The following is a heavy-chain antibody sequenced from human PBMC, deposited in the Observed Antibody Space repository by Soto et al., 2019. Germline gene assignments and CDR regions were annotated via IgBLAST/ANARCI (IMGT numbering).Heavy chain of an antibody. V-gene: IGHV1-69*13. CDR2: IIPIFGTA. CDR1: GDTFSSYA. Sequence: GASVKVSCTASGDTFSSYAISLVRQAPGQGLEWMGGIIPIFGTANYAQKFQGRVTITADESTSTAYMELSSLRSEDTAVYYCARERPDGSRLDPWGQGTLVTVSS. CDR3: ARERPDGSRLDP. D-gene: IGHD6-13*01. J-gene: IGHJ5*02.